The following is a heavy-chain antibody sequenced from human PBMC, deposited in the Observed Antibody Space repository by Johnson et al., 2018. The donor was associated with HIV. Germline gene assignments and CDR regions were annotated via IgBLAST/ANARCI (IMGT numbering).Heavy chain of an antibody. CDR2: ISGSGSST. CDR1: GFTFSDYY. CDR3: AKERGYDSSGYNRWYVPDAFDI. V-gene: IGHV3-23*04. D-gene: IGHD3-22*01. J-gene: IGHJ3*02. Sequence: VQLVESGGGLVKPGGSLRLSCAASGFTFSDYYMSWIRQAPGKGLEWVSTISGSGSSTHYAYSVKGRFTISRDNSRNTMYLQMNSLRAEDTAVYYCAKERGYDSSGYNRWYVPDAFDIWGQGTMVTVSS.